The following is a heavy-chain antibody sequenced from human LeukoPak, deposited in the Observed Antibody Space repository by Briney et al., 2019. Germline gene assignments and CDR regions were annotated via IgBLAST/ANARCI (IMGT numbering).Heavy chain of an antibody. J-gene: IGHJ4*02. CDR1: GGSIKNYF. Sequence: SETLSLTCTVSGGSIKNYFWSWIRQPAGKGLEWIGRIYHSGTTNYNPSLKSRVTMSIDTSKSQFSLRLGSVTAADTAAYYCARGGQQVVPFLDDWGQGTLVTVSS. V-gene: IGHV4-4*07. D-gene: IGHD6-13*01. CDR2: IYHSGTT. CDR3: ARGGQQVVPFLDD.